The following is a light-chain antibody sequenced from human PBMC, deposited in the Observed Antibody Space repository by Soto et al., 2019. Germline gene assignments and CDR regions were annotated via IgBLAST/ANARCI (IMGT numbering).Light chain of an antibody. CDR2: EVS. J-gene: IGLJ3*02. CDR1: SNDVGAHNY. CDR3: SSYAGM. V-gene: IGLV2-8*01. Sequence: SVLTQPPSASGSPGQSVTISCAGTSNDVGAHNYVSWYQQHPGKAPRLMIYEVSKRPSGVPDRFSGSKSGNTASLTVSGLQAEDEADYYCSSYAGMFGGGTKLTVL.